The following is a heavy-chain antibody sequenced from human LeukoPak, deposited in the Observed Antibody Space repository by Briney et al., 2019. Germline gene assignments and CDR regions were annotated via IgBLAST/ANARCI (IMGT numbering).Heavy chain of an antibody. CDR1: GFIFSSKW. D-gene: IGHD3-22*01. CDR3: ARDLPISDSSGYYLDY. V-gene: IGHV3-74*01. Sequence: PGGSLRLSCAASGFIFSSKWIYWVRQAPGKGLEWVSRIDNGGSYTSYADSVKGRFTISRDNAKNTLYLQMNSLRAEDTAVYYCARDLPISDSSGYYLDYWGQGTVVTVSS. J-gene: IGHJ4*02. CDR2: IDNGGSYT.